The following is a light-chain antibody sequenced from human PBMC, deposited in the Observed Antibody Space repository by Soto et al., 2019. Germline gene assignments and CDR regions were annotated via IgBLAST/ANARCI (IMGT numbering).Light chain of an antibody. J-gene: IGKJ3*01. CDR1: QSVSTY. CDR3: QQYGSSKGVT. Sequence: EILLTQSPATLSLSPGEGATLSCRASQSVSTYLDWYQQKPGQAPRLLIYGASSRANGIPDRFSGSGSGTDFTLTISRLEPEDFAVYYCQQYGSSKGVTFGPGTKVDIK. V-gene: IGKV3-20*01. CDR2: GAS.